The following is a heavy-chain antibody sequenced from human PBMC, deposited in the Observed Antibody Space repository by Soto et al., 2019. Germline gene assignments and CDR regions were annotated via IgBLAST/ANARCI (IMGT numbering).Heavy chain of an antibody. CDR2: INPSGGST. CDR3: ARDNGPYYDLPPDAFDI. V-gene: IGHV1-46*01. Sequence: ASVKVSCKASGYTFTSYYMHWVRQAPGQGLEWMGIINPSGGSTSYAQKLQGRVTMTRDTSTSTVYMELSSLRSEDTAVYYCARDNGPYYDLPPDAFDIWGQGTMVTVSS. D-gene: IGHD3-3*01. J-gene: IGHJ3*02. CDR1: GYTFTSYY.